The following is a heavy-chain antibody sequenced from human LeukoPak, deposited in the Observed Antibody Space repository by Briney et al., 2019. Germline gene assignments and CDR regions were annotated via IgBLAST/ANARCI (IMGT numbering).Heavy chain of an antibody. CDR1: GFTFTSYW. V-gene: IGHV3-74*01. J-gene: IGHJ3*02. CDR2: IKGDESST. D-gene: IGHD6-13*01. CDR3: AKDGPSYSSSWYTAGDAFDI. Sequence: PGGSLRLSCAASGFTFTSYWIHWVRQAPGKGLVWVSRIKGDESSTNYADSVKGRFTISRDNSKNTLYLQMNSLRAEDTAVYYCAKDGPSYSSSWYTAGDAFDIWGQGTMVTVSS.